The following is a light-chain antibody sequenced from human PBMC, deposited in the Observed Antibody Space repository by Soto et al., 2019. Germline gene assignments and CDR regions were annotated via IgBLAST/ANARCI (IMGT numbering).Light chain of an antibody. CDR1: SSDVGTYDY. Sequence: QSALTQPASVSGSPGQSITISCTGTSSDVGTYDYLSWYQQYPGKAPKLIIYEVADRPSGVSNRFPGSKSGNTASLTISGLQAEDEADYYCSSYTSSSTLYVFGTGTKVTGL. J-gene: IGLJ1*01. V-gene: IGLV2-14*01. CDR2: EVA. CDR3: SSYTSSSTLYV.